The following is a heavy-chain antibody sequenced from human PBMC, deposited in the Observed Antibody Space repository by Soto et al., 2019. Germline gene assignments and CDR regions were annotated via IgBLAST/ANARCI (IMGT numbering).Heavy chain of an antibody. CDR2: IRSKANSYAT. D-gene: IGHD1-26*01. J-gene: IGHJ4*02. Sequence: GGSLRLSCAASGFTFSGSAMHWVRQASGKGLEWVGRIRSKANSYATAYAASVKGRFTISRDDSRNTAYLQMNSLKASDTAMYYCARYSGSLDYFDYWGQGTLVTVSS. V-gene: IGHV3-73*01. CDR3: ARYSGSLDYFDY. CDR1: GFTFSGSA.